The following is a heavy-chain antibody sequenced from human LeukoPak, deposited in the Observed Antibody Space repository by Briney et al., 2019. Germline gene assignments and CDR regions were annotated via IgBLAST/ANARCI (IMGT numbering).Heavy chain of an antibody. D-gene: IGHD1-26*01. J-gene: IGHJ4*02. CDR3: ARESGAFSPFGF. CDR2: VHLSWAS. Sequence: SGTLSLTCAVSGGSILRNTWWGLVRPPPGGGLEGVGEVHLSWASNYKPAPKSRVNLSLDKSKNQLSLERAPLTAADTAMYYCARESGAFSPFGFWGEGTLVTVSS. CDR1: GGSILRNTW. V-gene: IGHV4-4*02.